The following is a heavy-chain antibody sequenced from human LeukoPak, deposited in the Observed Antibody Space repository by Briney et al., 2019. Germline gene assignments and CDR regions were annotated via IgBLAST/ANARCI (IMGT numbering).Heavy chain of an antibody. J-gene: IGHJ6*02. CDR3: AREAYDFWSGYYSYASQDYYYGMDV. CDR2: IKQDGSEK. D-gene: IGHD3-3*01. V-gene: IGHV3-7*01. Sequence: PGGSLRLSCAASGFTFSSYWMSWVRQAPGKGLEWVANIKQDGSEKYYVDSVKGRFTISRDNAKNSLYLQMNSLRAEDTAVYYCAREAYDFWSGYYSYASQDYYYGMDVWGQGTTVTVSS. CDR1: GFTFSSYW.